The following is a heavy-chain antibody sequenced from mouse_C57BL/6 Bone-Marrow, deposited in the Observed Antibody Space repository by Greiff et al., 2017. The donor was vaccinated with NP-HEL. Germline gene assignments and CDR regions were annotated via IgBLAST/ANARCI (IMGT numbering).Heavy chain of an antibody. CDR1: GYTFTDYE. Sequence: QVQLQQSGAELVRPGASVTLSCKASGYTFTDYEMHWVKQTPVHGLEWIGAIAPETGGTAYNQKFKGKAILTADKSSSTAYMELRSLTSEDSAVYYCTREDYYGPYWYFDVWGTGTTVTVSS. D-gene: IGHD1-1*01. V-gene: IGHV1-15*01. CDR2: IAPETGGT. CDR3: TREDYYGPYWYFDV. J-gene: IGHJ1*03.